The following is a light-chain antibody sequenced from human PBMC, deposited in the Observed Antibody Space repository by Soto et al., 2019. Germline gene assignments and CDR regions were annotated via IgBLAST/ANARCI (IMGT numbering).Light chain of an antibody. V-gene: IGKV3-11*01. CDR2: DAS. CDR3: QQRTDWIT. J-gene: IGKJ5*01. CDR1: QSVSSY. Sequence: EIVLTQSPATLSLSPGERATLSCRTSQSVSSYLAWYQQKPGQAPRLLIHDASNRATGIPDRFSGSGSETDFTLTISSLEPEDFAVYYCQQRTDWITFGQGTRLEI.